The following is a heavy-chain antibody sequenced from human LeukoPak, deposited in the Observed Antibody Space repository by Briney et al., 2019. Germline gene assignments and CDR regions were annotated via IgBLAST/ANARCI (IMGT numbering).Heavy chain of an antibody. CDR1: GFTFSSYA. Sequence: GGSLRLSCAASGFTFSSYAMHWVRHAPGKGLEYVSGISNTGGNTYYANSVKGRSTISRDNSKNTLFLQMGSLRPEDMAVYYCAREFSISLSFDQWGHGTLVTVSS. CDR2: ISNTGGNT. D-gene: IGHD3-3*02. CDR3: AREFSISLSFDQ. J-gene: IGHJ4*03. V-gene: IGHV3-64*01.